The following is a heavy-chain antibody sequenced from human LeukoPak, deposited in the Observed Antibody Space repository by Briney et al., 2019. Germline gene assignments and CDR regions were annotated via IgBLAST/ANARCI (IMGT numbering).Heavy chain of an antibody. CDR1: GGSINSHY. CDR2: IFNTGNT. J-gene: IGHJ4*02. CDR3: ASRPADTTWYGVFDY. D-gene: IGHD3-10*01. V-gene: IGHV4-59*11. Sequence: PSETLSLTCSVSGGSINSHYWSWIRQPPGKRLEWIGYIFNTGNTNYNPSLASRVTMSVDTSRAQFFLRLSPVTPADTAIYYCASRPADTTWYGVFDYWSQGTLVTVSS.